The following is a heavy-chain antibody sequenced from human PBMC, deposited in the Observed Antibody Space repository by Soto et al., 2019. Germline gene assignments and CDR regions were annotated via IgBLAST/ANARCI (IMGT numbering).Heavy chain of an antibody. CDR1: GYTFTSYA. CDR2: ISAGNGNT. CDR3: AKSATVPAAIAY. J-gene: IGHJ4*02. Sequence: GASVKVSCKASGYTFTSYAMHWVRQAPGQRLEWMGWISAGNGNTKYSQKFQGRVTITRDTSASTAYMELSSLRSEDTAVYYCAKSATVPAAIAYWGQGTLVTVSS. V-gene: IGHV1-3*01. D-gene: IGHD2-2*02.